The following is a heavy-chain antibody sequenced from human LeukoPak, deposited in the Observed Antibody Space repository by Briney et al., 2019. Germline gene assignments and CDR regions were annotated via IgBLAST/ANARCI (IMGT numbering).Heavy chain of an antibody. Sequence: GASVKVSCKASGYTFTSYVISWVRQAPGQRREWMGWISAYKGNTNYAQKLQGRVTRTTDTSTSTAYMELRSLRSDDTAVYYCARDILTGYLFDYWGQGTLVTVSS. CDR1: GYTFTSYV. CDR2: ISAYKGNT. D-gene: IGHD3-9*01. CDR3: ARDILTGYLFDY. V-gene: IGHV1-18*04. J-gene: IGHJ4*02.